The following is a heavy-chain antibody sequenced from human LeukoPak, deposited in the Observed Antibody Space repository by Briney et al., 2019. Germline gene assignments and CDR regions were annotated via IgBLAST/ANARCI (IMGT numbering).Heavy chain of an antibody. CDR1: GYSFTNNW. D-gene: IGHD2-15*01. Sequence: GESLKISCKGSGYSFTNNWIAWVRQTPEKGLEWMGVIHPGDSDTILRLSFQGLVTISADQSTSPTYLQWNSLKASDPGIYYCARGLFSHRDYFDHWGQGSLVTVSS. CDR2: IHPGDSDT. CDR3: ARGLFSHRDYFDH. J-gene: IGHJ4*02. V-gene: IGHV5-51*01.